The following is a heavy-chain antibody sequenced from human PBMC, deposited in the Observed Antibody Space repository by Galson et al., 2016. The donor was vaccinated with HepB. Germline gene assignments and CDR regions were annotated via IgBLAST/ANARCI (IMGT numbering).Heavy chain of an antibody. CDR3: ARDKGQTTRDAFDI. D-gene: IGHD4-17*01. V-gene: IGHV3-48*03. J-gene: IGHJ3*02. CDR2: IGSSGSTI. CDR1: GFTFSSYE. Sequence: SLRLSCAASGFTFSSYEMNWVRQAPGKGLEWLSYIGSSGSTIYYADSVKGRFTVSRDNAKNSLYLQMNSLRAEDTAVYYCARDKGQTTRDAFDIWGQGTMVTVSS.